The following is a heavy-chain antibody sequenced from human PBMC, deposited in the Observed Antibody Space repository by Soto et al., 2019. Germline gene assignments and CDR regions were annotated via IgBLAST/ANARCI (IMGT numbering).Heavy chain of an antibody. D-gene: IGHD2-2*01. J-gene: IGHJ6*02. CDR3: AREEDIVLVPAAMGPYYYYGMDV. Sequence: SVKVSCKASGYTFTSYAMHWVRQAPGQRLEWMEWIIPIFGTANYAQKFQGRVTITADESTSTAYMELSSLRSEDTSVYYCAREEDIVLVPAAMGPYYYYGMDVWGQGTTVTVSS. CDR1: GYTFTSYA. CDR2: IIPIFGTA. V-gene: IGHV1-69*13.